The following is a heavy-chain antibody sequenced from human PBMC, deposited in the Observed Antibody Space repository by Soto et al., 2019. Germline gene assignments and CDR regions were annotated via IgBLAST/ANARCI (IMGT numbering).Heavy chain of an antibody. CDR1: GFSLSTSGRR. J-gene: IGHJ4*02. Sequence: SGPTLVNPTETLTLTCTFSGFSLSTSGRRVSWIRQAPGKALEWLARIDWDEDRFYSTSLKTRLTISKDTSKNQVVLTMTKMDPVDTATYYCARMRSDYDSSGLDYWGQGILVTVSS. CDR3: ARMRSDYDSSGLDY. V-gene: IGHV2-70*04. D-gene: IGHD3-22*01. CDR2: IDWDEDR.